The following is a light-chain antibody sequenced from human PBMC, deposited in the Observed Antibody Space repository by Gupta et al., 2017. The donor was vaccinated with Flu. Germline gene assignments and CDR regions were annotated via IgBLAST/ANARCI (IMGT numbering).Light chain of an antibody. V-gene: IGLV2-11*01. CDR3: CSHAGSYTLV. J-gene: IGLJ3*02. CDR2: DVS. CDR1: SSDVGGYNY. Sequence: QSALTQPRSVSGSPGQSVTIYCTGTSSDVGGYNYVSWYQQHQGKAPKLMIYDVSKRPSGVPDRFSGSKSGNTASLTISGLQADDEADYYCCSHAGSYTLVFCGGTKLTVL.